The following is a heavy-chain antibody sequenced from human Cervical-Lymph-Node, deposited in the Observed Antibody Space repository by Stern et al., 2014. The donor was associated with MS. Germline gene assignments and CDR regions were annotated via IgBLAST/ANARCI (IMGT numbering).Heavy chain of an antibody. CDR2: IYWDDDK. Sequence: QVTLRESGPTLVKPTQTLTLTCTFSGFSLSTSGVGVGWIRQPPGKALEWLALIYWDDDKRYSPSLKSRLTITKDTSKIQVVLTMTNMDPVDTATYYCAHRRRATKVFDYWGQGTLVTVSS. J-gene: IGHJ4*02. CDR3: AHRRRATKVFDY. D-gene: IGHD2-8*01. V-gene: IGHV2-5*02. CDR1: GFSLSTSGVG.